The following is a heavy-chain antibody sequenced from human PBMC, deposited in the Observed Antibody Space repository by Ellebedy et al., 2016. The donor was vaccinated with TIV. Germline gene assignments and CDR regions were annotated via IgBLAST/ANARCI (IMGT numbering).Heavy chain of an antibody. CDR3: AHTLEWLLGPGGFDP. J-gene: IGHJ5*02. V-gene: IGHV2-5*01. CDR2: IYWNDDK. D-gene: IGHD3-3*01. CDR1: GFSLSTSGVG. Sequence: SGPTLVKPTQTLTLTCTFSGFSLSTSGVGVGWIRQPPGKALEWLALIYWNDDKRYSPSLKSRLTITKDTSKNQVVLTMTNMDPVDTATYYCAHTLEWLLGPGGFDPWGQGTLVTVSS.